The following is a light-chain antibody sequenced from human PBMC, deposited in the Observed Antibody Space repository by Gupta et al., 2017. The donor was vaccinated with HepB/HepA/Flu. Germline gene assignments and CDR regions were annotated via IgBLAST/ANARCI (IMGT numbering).Light chain of an antibody. V-gene: IGKV3-15*01. Sequence: EIVLTQSPGTLSLSPGERATLSCRASQTLRNNYLAWYQHKPGQAPRLLIYGTSTRATAIPARFSGSGSRTEFTLTITSLESEDSAIYYCNQYNAWPLTFGGGTKVEI. J-gene: IGKJ4*01. CDR1: QTLRNN. CDR3: NQYNAWPLT. CDR2: GTS.